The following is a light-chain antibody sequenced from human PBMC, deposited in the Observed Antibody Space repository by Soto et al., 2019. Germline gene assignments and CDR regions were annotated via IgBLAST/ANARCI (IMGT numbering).Light chain of an antibody. CDR1: SSNIGSNT. J-gene: IGLJ1*01. CDR3: AAWDDSLSDND. CDR2: SNN. V-gene: IGLV1-44*01. Sequence: QTVVTQPPSASGTPGQRVTISCSGSSSNIGSNTVNWYQQVPGTAPKLLIYSNNQRPSGVPDRFSGSKSGTSASLAISGLQSEDEADYYCAAWDDSLSDNDFGGGTKLTVL.